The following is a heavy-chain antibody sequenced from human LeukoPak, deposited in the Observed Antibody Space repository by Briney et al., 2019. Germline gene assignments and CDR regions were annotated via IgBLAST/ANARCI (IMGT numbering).Heavy chain of an antibody. CDR2: INSDGSST. CDR1: GFTFSSHW. CDR3: ARDKSSGYWFIDY. D-gene: IGHD3-22*01. V-gene: IGHV3-74*01. Sequence: PGGSLRLSCAASGFTFSSHWMHWVRQAPGRGLVWVSRINSDGSSTNYADAVKGRFTVSRDNAKNTLYLQVSSLRAEDTAVYYCARDKSSGYWFIDYWGQGTLVTVSS. J-gene: IGHJ4*02.